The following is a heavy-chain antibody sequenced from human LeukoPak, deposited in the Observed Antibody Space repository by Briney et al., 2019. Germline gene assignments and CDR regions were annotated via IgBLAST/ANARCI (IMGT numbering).Heavy chain of an antibody. J-gene: IGHJ4*02. CDR1: GFTFSSYS. Sequence: PGGSLRLSCAASGFTFSSYSMNWVRQAPGKGLEWVSSISSSSSYIYYADSVKGRFTISRDNAKNSLYLQMNSLRAEDTAVYYCAREQFLEWSPLFDYWGQGTLVTVSS. CDR3: AREQFLEWSPLFDY. V-gene: IGHV3-21*01. CDR2: ISSSSSYI. D-gene: IGHD3-3*01.